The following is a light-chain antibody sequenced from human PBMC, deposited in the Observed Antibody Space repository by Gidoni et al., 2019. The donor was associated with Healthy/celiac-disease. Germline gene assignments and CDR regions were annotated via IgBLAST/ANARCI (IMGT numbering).Light chain of an antibody. V-gene: IGKV1-33*01. CDR2: YAS. CDR1: QDISNY. Sequence: IHMTQSPSSLSASEGDRVTITCQASQDISNYLNWYQQKPGKAPKLLIYYASNLETGVPSRFSGRGSGTDFTFTIISLQPEDIAAYYCQQHYDRPSGTFGQGTRLEIK. J-gene: IGKJ5*01. CDR3: QQHYDRPSGT.